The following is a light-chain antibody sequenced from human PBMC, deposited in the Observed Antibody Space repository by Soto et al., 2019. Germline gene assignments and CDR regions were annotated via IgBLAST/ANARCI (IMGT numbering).Light chain of an antibody. J-gene: IGLJ3*02. Sequence: QSVLTQPPSESGTPGQRVTISCSGSSSNIGSNTVNWYKQLPGTAPKLLIYSNNQRPSGVPDRFSGSKSGTSASLAISGLQSEDEADYHCAAWDDSLNGWVFGGGTKLTVL. CDR1: SSNIGSNT. V-gene: IGLV1-44*01. CDR3: AAWDDSLNGWV. CDR2: SNN.